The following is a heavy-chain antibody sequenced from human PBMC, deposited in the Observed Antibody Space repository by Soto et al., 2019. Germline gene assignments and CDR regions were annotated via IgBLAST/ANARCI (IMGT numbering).Heavy chain of an antibody. J-gene: IGHJ6*02. CDR3: AKDLQSYGDYDYYCYGMDV. CDR1: GFTFSTYG. D-gene: IGHD4-17*01. V-gene: IGHV3-30*18. CDR2: ISYDGTNK. Sequence: QVQLVESGGGEVQPGRSLTISCAASGFTFSTYGMHWVRQTPGKGLEWVAVISYDGTNKFYSDSVKGRFTISRDNFKNTLTLQMNSLRADDTADYYWAKDLQSYGDYDYYCYGMDVWGLGTRVTVSS.